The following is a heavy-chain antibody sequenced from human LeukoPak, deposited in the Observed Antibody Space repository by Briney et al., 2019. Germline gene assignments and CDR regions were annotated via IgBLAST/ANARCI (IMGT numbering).Heavy chain of an antibody. CDR1: GFTFSNYA. D-gene: IGHD1-26*01. J-gene: IGHJ4*02. V-gene: IGHV3-23*01. CDR3: AKATVGATLYYFDY. Sequence: TGGSLRLSCAASGFTFSNYAMSWVRQAPGKGLEWVSGISGSGSSTYYADSVKGRFTISRDNSKNTLYLQMNSLRAEDTAVYYCAKATVGATLYYFDYWGQGTLVTVSS. CDR2: ISGSGSST.